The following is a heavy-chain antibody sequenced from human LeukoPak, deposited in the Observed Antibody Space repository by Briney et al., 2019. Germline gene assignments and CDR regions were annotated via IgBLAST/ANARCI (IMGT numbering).Heavy chain of an antibody. CDR1: GGTFSSYA. V-gene: IGHV1-69*13. J-gene: IGHJ6*03. CDR3: ARDRAYCGGDCYYNSYYYYMDV. CDR2: IIPIFGTA. D-gene: IGHD2-21*01. Sequence: ASVKVSCKASGGTFSSYAISWVRQAPGQGLEWMGGIIPIFGTANYAQKFQGRVTITADESTSTAYMELSSLRSEDTAVYYCARDRAYCGGDCYYNSYYYYMDVWGKGTTVTVSS.